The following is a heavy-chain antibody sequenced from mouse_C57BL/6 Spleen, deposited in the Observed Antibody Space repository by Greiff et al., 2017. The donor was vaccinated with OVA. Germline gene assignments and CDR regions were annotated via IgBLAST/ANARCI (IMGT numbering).Heavy chain of an antibody. CDR3: ARRATGFDY. Sequence: VQLKESGPELVKPGASVKIPCKASGYTFTDYNMDWVKQSHGKSLEWIGDINPNNGGTIYNQKFKGKATLTVDKSSSTAYMELRSLTSDDTAVYYCARRATGFDYWGQGTTLTVSS. V-gene: IGHV1-18*01. CDR1: GYTFTDYN. CDR2: INPNNGGT. J-gene: IGHJ2*01. D-gene: IGHD4-1*02.